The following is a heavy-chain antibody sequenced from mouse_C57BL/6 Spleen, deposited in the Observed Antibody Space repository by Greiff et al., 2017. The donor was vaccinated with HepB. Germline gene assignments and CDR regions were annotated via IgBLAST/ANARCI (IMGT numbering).Heavy chain of an antibody. CDR1: GYTFTDYN. J-gene: IGHJ2*01. CDR3: ARGRPSHFDY. Sequence: EVQLQQSGPELVKPGASVRMSCKASGYTFTDYNMHWVKQSHGKSLEWIGYINPNNGGTSYNQKFKGKATLTVNKSSSTAYMELRSLTSEDSAVYYCARGRPSHFDYWGQGTTLTVSS. CDR2: INPNNGGT. V-gene: IGHV1-22*01.